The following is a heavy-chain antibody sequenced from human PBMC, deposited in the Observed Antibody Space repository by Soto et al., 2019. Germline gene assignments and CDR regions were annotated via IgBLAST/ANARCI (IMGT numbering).Heavy chain of an antibody. V-gene: IGHV3-23*01. D-gene: IGHD3-10*01. J-gene: IGHJ5*02. Sequence: EEQLLESGGGLVQPGGSLRLSCTASGFTLTSYAINWVRQAPGKGLEWVSATTGGGGLTYYADSVKGRFSVPSDTPGNTLDLQMSNLRLEDTAVYYGARVERGSVARPTRLDPWGQGTLVTVSS. CDR1: GFTLTSYA. CDR3: ARVERGSVARPTRLDP. CDR2: TTGGGGLT.